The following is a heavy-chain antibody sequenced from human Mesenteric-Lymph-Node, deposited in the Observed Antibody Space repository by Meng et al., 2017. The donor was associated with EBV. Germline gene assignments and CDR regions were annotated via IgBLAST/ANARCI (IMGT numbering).Heavy chain of an antibody. V-gene: IGHV4-39*01. J-gene: IGHJ4*02. Sequence: LHLQESGQGLGRPSGTLALTCTVSSDSISSTSSHWGWIRQPPGKGLEWIGSIYDSGTTYFNPSLESRVSISVDTSKKQFSLRLTSVTAADTAVYYCARQYGSSFDYWGQGTLVTVSS. D-gene: IGHD3-10*01. CDR2: IYDSGTT. CDR1: SDSISSTSSH. CDR3: ARQYGSSFDY.